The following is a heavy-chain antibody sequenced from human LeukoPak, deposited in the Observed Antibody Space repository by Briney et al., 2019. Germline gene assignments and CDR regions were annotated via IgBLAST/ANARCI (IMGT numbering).Heavy chain of an antibody. V-gene: IGHV4-59*01. J-gene: IGHJ3*02. CDR1: GGSISSYY. D-gene: IGHD1-14*01. Sequence: PSETLSLTCTVSGGSISSYYWSWIRQPPGKGLEWIGYIYYSGSTNYDPSLKSRVTISVDTSKNQFSLKLSSVTAADTAVYYCARGRKRSDAFDIWGQGTMATVSS. CDR3: ARGRKRSDAFDI. CDR2: IYYSGST.